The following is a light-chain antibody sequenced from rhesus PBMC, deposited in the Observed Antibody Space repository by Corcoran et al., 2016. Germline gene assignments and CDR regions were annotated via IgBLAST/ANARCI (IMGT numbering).Light chain of an antibody. J-gene: IGKJ3*01. V-gene: IGKV1-22*01. CDR2: YAS. CDR3: QHGYSTPFT. CDR1: QSISSW. Sequence: DIQMTQSPSSLSASVGDTVTITCRASQSISSWLAWYQQKPGKFPKLQIRYASPLQSGVPSRFIGSGSGTDFTLTISSLQPEDFAAYYCQHGYSTPFTFGPGTKLHIK.